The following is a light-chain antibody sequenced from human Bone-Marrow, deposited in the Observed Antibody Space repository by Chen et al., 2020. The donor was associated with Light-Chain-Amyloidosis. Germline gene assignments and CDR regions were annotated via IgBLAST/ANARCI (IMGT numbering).Light chain of an antibody. V-gene: IGLV3-25*03. CDR2: RDT. J-gene: IGLJ2*01. CDR3: QSADSSGTYEVI. Sequence: SYELTQPPSVSVSPGQTPRITCSGDDLPTKYAYWYQQKPGQAPVLVIHRDTERPSGVSERFSGSSSGTTATLTISGVQAEDEADYHCQSADSSGTYEVILGGGTKLTVL. CDR1: DLPTKY.